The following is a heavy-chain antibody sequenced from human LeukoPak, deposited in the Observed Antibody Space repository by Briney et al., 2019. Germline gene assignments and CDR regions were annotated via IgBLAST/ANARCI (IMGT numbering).Heavy chain of an antibody. V-gene: IGHV4-4*07. D-gene: IGHD3-22*01. Sequence: SETLSLTCTVSGGSISSYYWSWIRQTAGKGLEWIGRIYTSGSTNYNPSLKSRVTMSVDTSKNQFSLKLSSVTAADTAVYYCARSTGVYYYDSSGYALDAFDIWGQGTMVTVSS. CDR2: IYTSGST. CDR3: ARSTGVYYYDSSGYALDAFDI. J-gene: IGHJ3*02. CDR1: GGSISSYY.